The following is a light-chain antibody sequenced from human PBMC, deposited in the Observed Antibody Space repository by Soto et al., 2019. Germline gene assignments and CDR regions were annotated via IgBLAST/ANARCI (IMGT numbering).Light chain of an antibody. Sequence: QSALTQPASVSGSPGQSITISCTGTSSNVGGYNYVSWYQQYPGKAPKLMIFEVTNRPSGVSDRFSGSKSGNTASLTISGLQAEDEADYYCSSFTSSNTGLFGGGTTLTVL. V-gene: IGLV2-14*01. J-gene: IGLJ3*02. CDR3: SSFTSSNTGL. CDR2: EVT. CDR1: SSNVGGYNY.